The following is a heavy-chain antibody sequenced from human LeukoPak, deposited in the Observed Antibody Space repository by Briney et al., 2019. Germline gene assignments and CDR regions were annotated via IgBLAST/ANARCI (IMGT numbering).Heavy chain of an antibody. D-gene: IGHD2-8*01. CDR2: FSGSGGTT. CDR1: GFTFSSYA. CDR3: ANGNRCTSPNCLGYYYFYMDV. V-gene: IGHV3-23*01. J-gene: IGHJ6*03. Sequence: QPGGSLRLSCAASGFTFSSYAMNWVRQAPGRGLEWVSGFSGSGGTTYYADSVKGRFTISRDNSKNTLYLQMNSLRAEDTAVYYCANGNRCTSPNCLGYYYFYMDVWGKGTTATVSS.